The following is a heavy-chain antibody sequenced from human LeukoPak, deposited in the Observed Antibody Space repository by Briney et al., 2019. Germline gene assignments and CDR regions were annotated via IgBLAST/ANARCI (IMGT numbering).Heavy chain of an antibody. CDR3: AKGRYYDILTGIDY. CDR1: GFTFSSCG. CDR2: ISYDGSNK. D-gene: IGHD3-9*01. Sequence: GGSLRLSCAASGFTFSSCGMHWVRQAPGKGLEWVAVISYDGSNKYYADSVKGRFTISRDNSKNTLYLQMNSLRAEDTAVYYCAKGRYYDILTGIDYWGQGTLVTVSS. J-gene: IGHJ4*02. V-gene: IGHV3-30*18.